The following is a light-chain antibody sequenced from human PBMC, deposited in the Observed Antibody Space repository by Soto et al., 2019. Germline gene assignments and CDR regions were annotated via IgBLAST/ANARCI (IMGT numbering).Light chain of an antibody. CDR3: QQRSNWPPIT. CDR1: QSVSSY. J-gene: IGKJ5*01. CDR2: DAS. Sequence: EIVLTQSRATLSLSPGERATLPRXASQSVSSYLAWYQQKPGQAPRLXXYDASNRATGIPARFSGSGSGTDFTLTISSLEPEDFAVYYCQQRSNWPPITFGQGTRLEIK. V-gene: IGKV3-11*01.